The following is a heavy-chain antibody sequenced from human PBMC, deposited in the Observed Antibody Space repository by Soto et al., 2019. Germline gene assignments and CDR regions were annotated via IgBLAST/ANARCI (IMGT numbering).Heavy chain of an antibody. CDR3: ARGPHFEYQLVYFEY. D-gene: IGHD1-1*01. Sequence: QLQLQESGSGLVKPSQTLSLTCVVSGESISSGAYSWAWFRQPPGKGLEWSGDMYRNGYTNHSPSQSGRVTISLDMTNNNVSLQLTSVTFSDTDVYFFARGPHFEYQLVYFEYWGQGVMVTVSS. V-gene: IGHV4-30-2*01. CDR2: MYRNGYT. CDR1: GESISSGAYS. J-gene: IGHJ4*02.